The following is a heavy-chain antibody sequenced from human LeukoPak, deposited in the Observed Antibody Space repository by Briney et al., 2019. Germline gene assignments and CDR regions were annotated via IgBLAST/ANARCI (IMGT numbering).Heavy chain of an antibody. CDR2: IYHSGST. Sequence: SETLSLTRTVSGYSISSGYYWGWIRQPPGKGLEWIGSIYHSGSTYYNPSLKSRVTISVDTSKNQFSLKLSSVTAADTAVYYCARGSSSSSKGSDYWGQGTLVTVSS. D-gene: IGHD6-13*01. CDR1: GYSISSGYY. V-gene: IGHV4-38-2*02. J-gene: IGHJ4*02. CDR3: ARGSSSSSKGSDY.